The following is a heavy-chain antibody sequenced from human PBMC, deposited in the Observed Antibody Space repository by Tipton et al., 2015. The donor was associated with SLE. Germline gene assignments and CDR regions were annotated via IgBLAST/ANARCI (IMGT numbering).Heavy chain of an antibody. CDR3: ARHRGLFGLVTAYYFDS. D-gene: IGHD3-3*01. J-gene: IGHJ4*02. CDR2: INHSGST. CDR1: GGSFSGYL. Sequence: TLSLTCAVYGGSFSGYLWSWIRQSPGKGLEWIGEINHSGSTNYNPSLESRLTILVDTAKNQFSLKLSSVTAADTAMYYCARHRGLFGLVTAYYFDSWGQGTLVTVSS. V-gene: IGHV4-34*01.